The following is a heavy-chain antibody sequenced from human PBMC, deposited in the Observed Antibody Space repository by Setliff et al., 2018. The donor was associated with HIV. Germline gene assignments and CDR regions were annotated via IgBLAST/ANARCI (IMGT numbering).Heavy chain of an antibody. CDR3: ARDPVAGPFDY. J-gene: IGHJ4*02. CDR2: ISAYNGNT. V-gene: IGHV1-18*01. D-gene: IGHD6-19*01. Sequence: ASVKVSCKASRSTFNSHTINWVRQAPGQGLEWMGWISAYNGNTNYAQKLQGRVTMTTDTSTSTAYMELRSLRSDDTAVYYCARDPVAGPFDYWGQGTLVTVSS. CDR1: RSTFNSHT.